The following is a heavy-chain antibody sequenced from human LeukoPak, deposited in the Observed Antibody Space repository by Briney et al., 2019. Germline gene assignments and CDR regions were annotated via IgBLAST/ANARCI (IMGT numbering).Heavy chain of an antibody. CDR2: ISAYDGNT. CDR1: GHTFTSYG. Sequence: ASVKVSCKAFGHTFTSYGISWVRQAPGQGLEWMGWISAYDGNTNYAQKLQGRVTMTTDTSTSTAYMELRSLRSDDTAVYYCARDGLGGRAMVTEPDYWGQGTLVTVSS. V-gene: IGHV1-18*04. D-gene: IGHD5-18*01. CDR3: ARDGLGGRAMVTEPDY. J-gene: IGHJ4*02.